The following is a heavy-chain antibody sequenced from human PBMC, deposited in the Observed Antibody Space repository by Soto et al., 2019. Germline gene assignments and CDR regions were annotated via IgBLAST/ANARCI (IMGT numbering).Heavy chain of an antibody. Sequence: QVQLVESGGGVVQPGRSLRLSCAASGFTFSSYGMHWVRQAPGKGPEWVAVISYDGSNKYYADSVKGRFTISRDNSKNTLYLQMNILRAEDTDVYYCAKDKVPVVVTAPFDYWGQGTLVTVSS. J-gene: IGHJ4*02. CDR3: AKDKVPVVVTAPFDY. CDR2: ISYDGSNK. V-gene: IGHV3-30*18. D-gene: IGHD2-21*02. CDR1: GFTFSSYG.